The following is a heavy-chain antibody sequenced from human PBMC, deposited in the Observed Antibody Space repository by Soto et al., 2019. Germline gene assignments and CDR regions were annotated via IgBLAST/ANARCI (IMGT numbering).Heavy chain of an antibody. CDR3: AGDLRGRGSGRFDP. V-gene: IGHV4-31*02. CDR2: IYYSGVT. J-gene: IGHJ5*02. D-gene: IGHD3-10*01. Sequence: WTWIRQHPGKGLEWIGYIYYSGVTYYDPSLKSRVTISVDTSKNQFSLKLSSVTAADTAVYYFAGDLRGRGSGRFDPWGQGTLVTVSS.